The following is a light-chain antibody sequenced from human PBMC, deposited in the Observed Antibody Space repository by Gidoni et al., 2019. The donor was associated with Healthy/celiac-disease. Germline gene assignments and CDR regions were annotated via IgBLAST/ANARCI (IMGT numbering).Light chain of an antibody. CDR3: QQRSNWPRT. Sequence: ELVLTPSPATLSLSPGERATLTCRASQSVSSYLAWYQQKPGHAPRLLIYDASNRATGIPARFSGSGSGTDFTLTISSLEPEDFAVYYCQQRSNWPRTFGQGTKVEIK. J-gene: IGKJ1*01. V-gene: IGKV3-11*01. CDR1: QSVSSY. CDR2: DAS.